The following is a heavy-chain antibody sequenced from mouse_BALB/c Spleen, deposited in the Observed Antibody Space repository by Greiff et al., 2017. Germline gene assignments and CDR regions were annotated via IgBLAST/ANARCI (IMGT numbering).Heavy chain of an antibody. CDR3: GRSRDYDYDEGAMDY. Sequence: DVQLLESGPELVQPGASVKISCTASGYSFTGYFMNWVQQSHGKSLEWIGRINPYNGDTFYNQKFTGKATLTVDKSSSTAHMELLSLTSEASAVYYCGRSRDYDYDEGAMDYWGQGTSVTVSS. J-gene: IGHJ4*01. CDR2: INPYNGDT. D-gene: IGHD2-4*01. V-gene: IGHV1-37*01. CDR1: GYSFTGYF.